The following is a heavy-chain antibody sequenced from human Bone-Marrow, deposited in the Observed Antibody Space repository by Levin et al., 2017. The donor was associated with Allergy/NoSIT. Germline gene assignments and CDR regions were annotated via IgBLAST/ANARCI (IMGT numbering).Heavy chain of an antibody. V-gene: IGHV1-8*01. CDR3: ARAKTTVTAWSRTADY. CDR1: GYTFTSYD. Sequence: GESLKISCKASGYTFTSYDINWVRQATGQGLEWMGWMNPNSGNTGYAQKFQGRVTMTRNTSISTAYMELSSLRSEDTAVYYCARAKTTVTAWSRTADYWGQGTLVTVSS. J-gene: IGHJ4*02. CDR2: MNPNSGNT. D-gene: IGHD4-17*01.